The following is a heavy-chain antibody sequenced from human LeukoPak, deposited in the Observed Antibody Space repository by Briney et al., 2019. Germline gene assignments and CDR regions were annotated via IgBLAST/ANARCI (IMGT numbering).Heavy chain of an antibody. D-gene: IGHD3-3*01. CDR1: GLTVSSNS. V-gene: IGHV3-53*01. CDR2: IYSGGST. Sequence: PGGSLRLSCAASGLTVSSNSMSWVRQAPGKGLEWVSVIYSGGSTYYADSVKGRFTISRDNSKNTLYLQMNSLRAEDTAVYYCARGRDDFWSGYYVPVNYYYYYYMDVWGKGTTVTVSS. CDR3: ARGRDDFWSGYYVPVNYYYYYYMDV. J-gene: IGHJ6*03.